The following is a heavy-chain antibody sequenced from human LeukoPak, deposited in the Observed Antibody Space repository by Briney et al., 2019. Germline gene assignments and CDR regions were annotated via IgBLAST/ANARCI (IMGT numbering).Heavy chain of an antibody. J-gene: IGHJ4*02. Sequence: GSLRLSCAASGFTVSSNYMSWVRQAPGKGLEWVSVIYSGGSTYYADSVKGRFTISRDNSKNTLYLQMNSLRAEDTAVYYCARDPEYQLLYYFDYWGQGTLVTVSS. D-gene: IGHD2-2*01. CDR1: GFTVSSNY. CDR2: IYSGGST. CDR3: ARDPEYQLLYYFDY. V-gene: IGHV3-53*01.